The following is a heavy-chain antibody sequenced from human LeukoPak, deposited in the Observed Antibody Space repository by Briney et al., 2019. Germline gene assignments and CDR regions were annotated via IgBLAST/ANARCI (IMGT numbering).Heavy chain of an antibody. D-gene: IGHD6-13*01. CDR1: GGSISSYY. Sequence: SETLSLTCTLAGGSISSYYWSWIRQPPGKGLEWIGYIYYSGSTNYNPSLKSRVTISVDTSKNQFSLKLSSVTAADTAVYYCASSSSWYPSFAYWGQGTLVTVSS. J-gene: IGHJ4*02. V-gene: IGHV4-59*01. CDR2: IYYSGST. CDR3: ASSSSWYPSFAY.